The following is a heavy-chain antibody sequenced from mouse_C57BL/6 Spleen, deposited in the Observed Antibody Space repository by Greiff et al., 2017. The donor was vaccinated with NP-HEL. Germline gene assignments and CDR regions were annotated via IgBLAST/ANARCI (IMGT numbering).Heavy chain of an antibody. J-gene: IGHJ4*01. CDR3: ARDYFPYAMDY. V-gene: IGHV1-76*01. CDR1: GYTFTDYY. D-gene: IGHD1-1*02. CDR2: IYPGSGNT. Sequence: QVQLQQSGAELVRPGASVKLSCKASGYTFTDYYINWVKQRPGQGLEWIARIYPGSGNTYYNEKFKGKATLTAEKSSSTAYMQLSSLTSEDSAVYFCARDYFPYAMDYWGQGTSVTVSS.